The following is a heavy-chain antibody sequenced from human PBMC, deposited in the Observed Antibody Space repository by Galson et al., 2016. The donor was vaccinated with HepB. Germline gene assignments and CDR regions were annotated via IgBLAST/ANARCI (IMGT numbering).Heavy chain of an antibody. D-gene: IGHD3-22*01. CDR1: GFTFSSHW. J-gene: IGHJ5*02. Sequence: SLRLSCAASGFTFSSHWMSWVRQAPGKGLEWVANIREDGGERHYVDSVKGRFTISRDNAKNSPYLQLNSLRAEETAGDYCAREVAFESSAYYYNRFDPWGQGTLVTVSS. CDR3: AREVAFESSAYYYNRFDP. CDR2: IREDGGER. V-gene: IGHV3-7*01.